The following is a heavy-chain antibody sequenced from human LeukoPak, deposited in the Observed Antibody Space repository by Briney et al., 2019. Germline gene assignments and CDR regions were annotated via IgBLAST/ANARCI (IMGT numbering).Heavy chain of an antibody. CDR1: GFTFSSYT. V-gene: IGHV3-21*01. CDR2: SSSSYI. CDR3: ARGQDGSGSYPGY. J-gene: IGHJ4*02. D-gene: IGHD3-10*01. Sequence: GGSLRLSCAASGFTFSSYTMNWVRQAPGKGLEWVSSSSSSYIYYADSVKGRFTISRDNAKNSLYLQMNSLRAEDTAVYYCARGQDGSGSYPGYWGQGTLVTVSS.